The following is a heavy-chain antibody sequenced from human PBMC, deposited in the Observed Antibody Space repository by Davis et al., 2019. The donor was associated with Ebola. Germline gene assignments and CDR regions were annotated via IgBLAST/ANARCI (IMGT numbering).Heavy chain of an antibody. Sequence: SETLSLTCAVSGGSISSSNWWSWVRQPPGKGLEWIGEIYHSGSTNYNPSLKSRVTISVDKSKNQFSLKLSSVTAADTAVYYCARVGVTGHELSNWFDPWGQGTLVTVSS. CDR2: IYHSGST. J-gene: IGHJ5*02. CDR1: GGSISSSNW. CDR3: ARVGVTGHELSNWFDP. V-gene: IGHV4-4*02. D-gene: IGHD3-16*01.